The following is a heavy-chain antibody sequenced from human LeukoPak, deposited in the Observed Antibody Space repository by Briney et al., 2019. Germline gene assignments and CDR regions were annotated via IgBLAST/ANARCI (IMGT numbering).Heavy chain of an antibody. J-gene: IGHJ4*02. Sequence: SETLSLTCPVSGGSISNYYSWPWIRQPPGKELAWIGYVYYTGSTNFTPSLKSRVTMSLDTSRNQFSLKLTSLTAADTAVYYCARGAMATTPFFDYWGQGTLVTVPS. CDR1: GGSISNYY. CDR2: VYYTGST. V-gene: IGHV4-59*01. D-gene: IGHD5-24*01. CDR3: ARGAMATTPFFDY.